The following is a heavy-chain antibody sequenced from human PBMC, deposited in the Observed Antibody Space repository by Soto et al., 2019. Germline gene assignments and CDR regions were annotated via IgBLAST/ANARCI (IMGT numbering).Heavy chain of an antibody. Sequence: SETLSLTCTVSGGSVSSGSYYWSWLRQPPGKGLEWIGYIYYSGSTRYSPSFQGQVTISADKSISTAYLQWSSLKASDTAMYYCARSGYSSYGMDVWGQGTTVTVSS. CDR2: IYYSGST. V-gene: IGHV4-61*03. CDR1: GGSVSSGSYY. D-gene: IGHD5-12*01. J-gene: IGHJ6*02. CDR3: ARSGYSSYGMDV.